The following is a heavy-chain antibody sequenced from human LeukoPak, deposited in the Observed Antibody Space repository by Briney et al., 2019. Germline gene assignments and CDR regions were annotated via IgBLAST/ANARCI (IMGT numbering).Heavy chain of an antibody. D-gene: IGHD2-2*01. V-gene: IGHV3-30*02. J-gene: IGHJ4*02. Sequence: PGGSLRLSCAASGFTFSSYWMSWVRQAPGKGLEWVAFIRYDGSNKYYADSVKGRFTISRDNSKNTLYLQMNSLRAEDTAVYYCAKDELGYCSSTSCHTPYFDYWGQGTLVTVSS. CDR1: GFTFSSYW. CDR2: IRYDGSNK. CDR3: AKDELGYCSSTSCHTPYFDY.